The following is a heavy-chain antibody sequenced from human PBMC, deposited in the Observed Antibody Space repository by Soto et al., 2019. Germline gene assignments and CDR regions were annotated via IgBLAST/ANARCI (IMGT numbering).Heavy chain of an antibody. Sequence: QVQLQESGPGLVKPSQTLSLTCTVSGGSISSGGYYWSWIRQHPGKGLEWIGYIYYSGSTYYNPSLKRRVTISVDTSKNQFSLKLSSVPAADTAVYYCARSAPAAYGAEGDYWGQGPLVTVSS. D-gene: IGHD4-17*01. CDR2: IYYSGST. CDR3: ARSAPAAYGAEGDY. J-gene: IGHJ4*02. CDR1: GGSISSGGYY. V-gene: IGHV4-31*03.